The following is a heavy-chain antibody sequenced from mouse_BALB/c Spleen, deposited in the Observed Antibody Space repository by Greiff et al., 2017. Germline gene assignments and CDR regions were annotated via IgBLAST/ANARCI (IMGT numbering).Heavy chain of an antibody. D-gene: IGHD2-10*02. J-gene: IGHJ4*01. CDR2: ISSGGSYT. CDR3: TRVYGKYYYAMDY. Sequence: EVKLVESGGGLVKPGGSLKLSCAASGFTFSSYTMSWVRQTPEKRLEWVATISSGGSYTYYPDSVKGRFTISRDNAKNTLYLQMSSLKSEDTAMYYCTRVYGKYYYAMDYWGQGTSVTVSS. V-gene: IGHV5-6-4*01. CDR1: GFTFSSYT.